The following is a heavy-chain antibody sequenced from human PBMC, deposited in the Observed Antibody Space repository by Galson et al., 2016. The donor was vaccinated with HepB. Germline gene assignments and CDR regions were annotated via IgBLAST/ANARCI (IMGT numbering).Heavy chain of an antibody. CDR3: ARSGHYGEHGTAFDY. CDR1: GYSFTNYW. Sequence: QSGAEVKMPGESLRISCKGSGYSFTNYWIAWVRQMPGKGLEWMGIIYPGDSDPRYSPSFQGQVTISADKSIRTAYLQWNSLKGSDTAMYYCARSGHYGEHGTAFDYWGQGTLGKVSS. CDR2: IYPGDSDP. J-gene: IGHJ4*02. D-gene: IGHD4-17*01. V-gene: IGHV5-51*01.